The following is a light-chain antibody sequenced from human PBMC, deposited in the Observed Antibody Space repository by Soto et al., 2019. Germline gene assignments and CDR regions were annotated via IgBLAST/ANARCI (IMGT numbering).Light chain of an antibody. J-gene: IGLJ1*01. CDR3: CSYAGTGTYV. Sequence: QSALTQPDSVSGSPGQSITISCTGTSSDVGISNVVSWYQQHPGKAPKLMIYEDTKRPSGVSNRFSGSRSGNTASLTISGLQAEDEVDYYCCSYAGTGTYVFGTGTKLTVL. CDR1: SSDVGISNV. V-gene: IGLV2-23*01. CDR2: EDT.